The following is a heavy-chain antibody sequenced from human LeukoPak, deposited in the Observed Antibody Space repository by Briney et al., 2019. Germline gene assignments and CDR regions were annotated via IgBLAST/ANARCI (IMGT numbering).Heavy chain of an antibody. CDR2: ISSSGSTI. D-gene: IGHD3-10*02. CDR3: AELGITMIGGA. J-gene: IGHJ6*04. V-gene: IGHV3-48*03. Sequence: PGGSLRLSCAASGFTFSSYEMNWVRQAPGKGLGWVSYISSSGSTIYYADSVKGRFTISRDNAKNSLYLQMNSLRAEDTAVYYCAELGITMIGGAWGKGTTVTISS. CDR1: GFTFSSYE.